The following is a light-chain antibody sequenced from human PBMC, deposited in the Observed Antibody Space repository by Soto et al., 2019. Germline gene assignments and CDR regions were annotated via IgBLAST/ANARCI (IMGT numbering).Light chain of an antibody. CDR3: QKYHSAPRT. CDR1: QGIGNY. V-gene: IGKV1-27*01. J-gene: IGKJ1*01. Sequence: DIQMTQSTSSLSASLGDRVTITCRASQGIGNYLAWYQLQPGKVPKLLIYAASTLQSGVTSRFSGSGSGTDFTLTISSLQPEDVATYFCQKYHSAPRTFGQGTKVEI. CDR2: AAS.